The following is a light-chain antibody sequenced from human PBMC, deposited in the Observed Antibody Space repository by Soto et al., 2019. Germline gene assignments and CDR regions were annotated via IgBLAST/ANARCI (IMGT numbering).Light chain of an antibody. CDR1: SSDVGGYDF. J-gene: IGLJ2*01. V-gene: IGLV2-11*01. CDR2: DVS. Sequence: QSALTQPRSVSGSPGQSVTISCTGTSSDVGGYDFVSWYQQHPGKAPKLMISDVSKRTSGVPDRFSGSKSGNTASLTISGLQAEDEADYYCCSYAGDLALCGGGTKLTVL. CDR3: CSYAGDLAL.